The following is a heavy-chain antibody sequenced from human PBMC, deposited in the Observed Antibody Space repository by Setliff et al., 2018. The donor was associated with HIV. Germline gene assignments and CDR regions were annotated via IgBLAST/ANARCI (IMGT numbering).Heavy chain of an antibody. V-gene: IGHV4-39*01. J-gene: IGHJ5*02. CDR1: GGSISNSRYY. D-gene: IGHD3-22*01. CDR2: IYYSGST. CDR3: ASRVYYYDSSGYLREEGFDP. Sequence: TLSLTCTVSGGSISNSRYYWSWIRQPPGKGLEWIGSIYYSGSTYYNPSLKSRVTISVDTSKNQLSLKLSSVTAADAAVYYCASRVYYYDSSGYLREEGFDPWGQGTLVTSPQ.